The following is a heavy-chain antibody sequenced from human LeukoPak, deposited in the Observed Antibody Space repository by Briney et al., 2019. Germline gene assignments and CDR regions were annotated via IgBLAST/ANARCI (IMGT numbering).Heavy chain of an antibody. Sequence: SETLSLTCTVSGGSISGYYWNWIRQPAGKGLEWIGRVYTSGTTNYSPSLKSRITMSVDTSKNQFSLRLISVTAADTAVYYCARSTGWSSDLFDYWGQGTPVTVSS. CDR3: ARSTGWSSDLFDY. D-gene: IGHD6-19*01. CDR1: GGSISGYY. J-gene: IGHJ4*02. V-gene: IGHV4-4*07. CDR2: VYTSGTT.